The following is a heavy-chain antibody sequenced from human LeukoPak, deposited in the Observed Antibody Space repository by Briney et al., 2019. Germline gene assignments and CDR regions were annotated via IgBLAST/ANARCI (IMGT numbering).Heavy chain of an antibody. V-gene: IGHV3-30*18. CDR3: VKDRSGAAAGIRLDS. Sequence: GGSLRLSCAASGFTFSYFGMHWVRQAPGKGLEWVAVISYDGSKKYYAESVKGRFTISRDNSKSTLYLQMNRLRADDKALCYCVKDRSGAAAGIRLDSWGQGTLVTVSS. J-gene: IGHJ4*02. CDR1: GFTFSYFG. CDR2: ISYDGSKK. D-gene: IGHD6-13*01.